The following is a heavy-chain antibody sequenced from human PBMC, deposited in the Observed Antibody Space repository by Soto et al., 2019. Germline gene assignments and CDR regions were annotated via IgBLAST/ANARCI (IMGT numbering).Heavy chain of an antibody. D-gene: IGHD3-3*01. V-gene: IGHV1-18*01. CDR3: ARDRFPYYDFWSGYYGYFDY. J-gene: IGHJ4*02. CDR1: GYTFTSYG. CDR2: ISAYNGNT. Sequence: ASVKVSCKASGYTFTSYGISWVRQAPGQGLEWMGWISAYNGNTNYAQKLQGRVTMTTDTSTSTAYMELRSLRSDDTAVYYCARDRFPYYDFWSGYYGYFDYWGQGTQVTVSS.